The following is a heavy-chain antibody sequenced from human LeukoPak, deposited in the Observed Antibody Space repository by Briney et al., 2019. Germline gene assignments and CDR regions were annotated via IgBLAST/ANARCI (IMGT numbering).Heavy chain of an antibody. CDR2: IDHSGST. CDR1: GGSFSSYY. J-gene: IGHJ4*02. D-gene: IGHD5-12*01. V-gene: IGHV4-59*12. Sequence: SETLSLTCTVSGGSFSSYYWTWIRQPPGKGLEWIGYIDHSGSTNYNPSLKSRVTMSVDTSKNQFSLKLSSVTAADTAMYYCARVSGYDWESFYDYWGQGSLVTVSS. CDR3: ARVSGYDWESFYDY.